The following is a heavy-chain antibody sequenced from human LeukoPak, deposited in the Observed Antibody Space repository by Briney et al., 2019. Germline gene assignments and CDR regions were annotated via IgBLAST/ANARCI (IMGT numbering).Heavy chain of an antibody. CDR1: GGSINSYY. D-gene: IGHD4-11*01. J-gene: IGHJ6*03. CDR2: MYYSGSP. V-gene: IGHV4-59*12. CDR3: ARGRVSSSTWYSTYYYFFYMDF. Sequence: SETLSLTCTVSGGSINSYYWSWIRQPPGKGLEWIGYMYYSGSPNYNPSLKSRLTISVDTSKNQFSLKLSSVTAADTAVYYCARGRVSSSTWYSTYYYFFYMDFWGKGTTVTVSS.